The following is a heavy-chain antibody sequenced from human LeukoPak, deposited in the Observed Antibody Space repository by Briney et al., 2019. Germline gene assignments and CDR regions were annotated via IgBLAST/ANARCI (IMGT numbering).Heavy chain of an antibody. Sequence: PGGSLRLSCAASGFTFSSYAMSWVRQAPGKGLEWVSAISGSGGSTYYADSVKGRFTISRDNSKNTPYLQMNSLRAEDTAVYYCAKGEDIVVVPAAMGYYYGSGSYDYWGQGTLVTVSS. CDR2: ISGSGGST. CDR3: AKGEDIVVVPAAMGYYYGSGSYDY. V-gene: IGHV3-23*01. D-gene: IGHD2-2*01. CDR1: GFTFSSYA. J-gene: IGHJ4*02.